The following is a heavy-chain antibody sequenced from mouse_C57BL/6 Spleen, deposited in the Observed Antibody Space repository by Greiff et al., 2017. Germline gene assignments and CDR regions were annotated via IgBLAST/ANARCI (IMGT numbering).Heavy chain of an antibody. D-gene: IGHD1-1*01. CDR3: ARTDYNYYGSGAWFAY. CDR1: GYTFTSYG. V-gene: IGHV1-81*01. J-gene: IGHJ3*01. CDR2: IYPRSGNT. Sequence: VQLQQSGAELARPGASVKLSCKASGYTFTSYGISWVKQRTGQGLEWIGEIYPRSGNTYYNEKFKGKATLTADKSSSTAYMELRSLTSEDSAVYFCARTDYNYYGSGAWFAYWGQGTLVTVSA.